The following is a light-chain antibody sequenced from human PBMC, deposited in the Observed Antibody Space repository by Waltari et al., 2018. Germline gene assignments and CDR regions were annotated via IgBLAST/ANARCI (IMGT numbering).Light chain of an antibody. CDR2: DVS. CDR3: SSYTSSSTGV. V-gene: IGLV2-14*03. Sequence: SALTQPASVSASPGQSIPIPCTGPRRPVGGSNFVSWYQQHPGKAPKLMIYDVSNRPSGVSNRFSGSKSGNTASLTISGLQAEDEADYYCSSYTSSSTGVFGGGTKLTVL. J-gene: IGLJ2*01. CDR1: RRPVGGSNF.